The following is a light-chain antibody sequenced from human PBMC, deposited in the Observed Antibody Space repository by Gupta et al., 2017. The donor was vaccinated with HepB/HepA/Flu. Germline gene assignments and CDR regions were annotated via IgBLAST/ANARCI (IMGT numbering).Light chain of an antibody. Sequence: SYVLTQPPSVSVAPGKTARITCGGNNIGSKSVHWYQQRPGQAPLLVVYDDSDRPSGIPERFSGSKSGNTATLTISRVEAGDEADYYCQVWDSSDDHVVFGGGTKLTVL. J-gene: IGLJ2*01. CDR2: DDS. V-gene: IGLV3-21*03. CDR1: NIGSKS. CDR3: QVWDSSDDHVV.